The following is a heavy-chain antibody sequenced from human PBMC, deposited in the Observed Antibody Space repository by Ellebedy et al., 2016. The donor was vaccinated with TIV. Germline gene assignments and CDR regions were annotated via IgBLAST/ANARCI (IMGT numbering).Heavy chain of an antibody. J-gene: IGHJ3*02. Sequence: SETLSLTCTVSGGSIGSDDYYWTWIRQPPGKGLEWFGYIFYSGSTYYNPSLKSRVTISGDTSKNQFSLHLTTVTAADTAVYYCARQKTDSGSFLCDIWGQGTMVTVSS. CDR2: IFYSGST. D-gene: IGHD3-3*01. CDR3: ARQKTDSGSFLCDI. CDR1: GGSIGSDDYY. V-gene: IGHV4-30-4*01.